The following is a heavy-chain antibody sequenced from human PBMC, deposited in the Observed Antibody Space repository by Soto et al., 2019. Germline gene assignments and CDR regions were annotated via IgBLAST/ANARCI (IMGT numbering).Heavy chain of an antibody. CDR1: GFTFSRYE. Sequence: EVQLVESGGGLVQPGGSLRLSCAASGFTFSRYEMNWVRQAPGKGLEWVSYISSSGSTIYYADSVKGRFTISRDNAKNSLYLQMNSLRAEDTAVYYCARPKGERWLQIGSRRQDSDAFDIWGQGTMVTVSS. CDR3: ARPKGERWLQIGSRRQDSDAFDI. D-gene: IGHD5-12*01. V-gene: IGHV3-48*03. CDR2: ISSSGSTI. J-gene: IGHJ3*02.